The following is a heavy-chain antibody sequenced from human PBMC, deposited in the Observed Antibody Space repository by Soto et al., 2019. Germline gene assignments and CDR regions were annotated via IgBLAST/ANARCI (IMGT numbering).Heavy chain of an antibody. Sequence: GSLRLSCAASGFTFSSYAMSWVRQAPGKGLEWVSAISGSGGSTYYADTVKGRFTISRDNSKNTLYLQMNSLRAEDTAVYYCAKDFSFVEGVVITLLDYWGQGTLVTVSS. D-gene: IGHD3-3*01. V-gene: IGHV3-23*01. J-gene: IGHJ4*02. CDR2: ISGSGGST. CDR3: AKDFSFVEGVVITLLDY. CDR1: GFTFSSYA.